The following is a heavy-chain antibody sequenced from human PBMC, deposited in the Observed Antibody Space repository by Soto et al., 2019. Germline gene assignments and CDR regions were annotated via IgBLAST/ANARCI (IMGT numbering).Heavy chain of an antibody. J-gene: IGHJ5*02. CDR1: GGSISSYS. CDR3: ARVPDR. V-gene: IGHV4-59*01. CDR2: IHYNGNT. Sequence: ASETLSLTCTVSGGSISSYSWSWIRQPPGKGLEWIGNIHYNGNTKYSPSLKSRVTMSVDTSKNHFSLKLISVTAADTAVYYCARVPDRWGQGTLVTVSS.